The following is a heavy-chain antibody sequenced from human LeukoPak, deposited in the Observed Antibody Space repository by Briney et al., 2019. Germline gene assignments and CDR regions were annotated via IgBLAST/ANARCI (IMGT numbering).Heavy chain of an antibody. CDR1: GYTFTSYG. CDR2: TSAYNGNT. CDR3: ARDPLAYCAGDCYHRFFDY. J-gene: IGHJ4*02. Sequence: ASVKVSCKASGYTFTSYGISWVRQAPGQGLEWMGWTSAYNGNTNYAPKLQGRVTMTTDTSTSTAYMELRSLRSDDTAVYYCARDPLAYCAGDCYHRFFDYWGQGTLVTVSS. D-gene: IGHD2-21*02. V-gene: IGHV1-18*01.